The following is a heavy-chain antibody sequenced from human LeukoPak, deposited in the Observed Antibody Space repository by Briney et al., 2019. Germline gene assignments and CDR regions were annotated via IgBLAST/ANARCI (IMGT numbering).Heavy chain of an antibody. CDR1: GFTFSSYA. V-gene: IGHV3-30*04. D-gene: IGHD4-11*01. J-gene: IGHJ6*02. CDR3: AKDTDYRTYYYYYGMDV. Sequence: GGSLRLSCAASGFTFSSYAMHWVRQAPGKGLEWVAVISYDGSNKYYADSVKGRFTISRDNSKNTLYLQMNSLRAEDTAVYYCAKDTDYRTYYYYYGMDVWGQGTTVTVSS. CDR2: ISYDGSNK.